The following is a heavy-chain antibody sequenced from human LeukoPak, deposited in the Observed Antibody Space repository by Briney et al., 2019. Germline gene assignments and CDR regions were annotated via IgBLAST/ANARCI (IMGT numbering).Heavy chain of an antibody. CDR3: ARAIPPYSSSWYERGYYFDY. CDR2: IYSGGST. J-gene: IGHJ4*02. CDR1: GFTVSSNY. V-gene: IGHV3-53*01. Sequence: SGGSLRLSCAASGFTVSSNYMSWVRQAPGKGLEWVSVIYSGGSTYYADSVKGRFTISRDNSKNTLYLQMNSLRAEDTAVYYCARAIPPYSSSWYERGYYFDYWGQGTLVTVSS. D-gene: IGHD6-13*01.